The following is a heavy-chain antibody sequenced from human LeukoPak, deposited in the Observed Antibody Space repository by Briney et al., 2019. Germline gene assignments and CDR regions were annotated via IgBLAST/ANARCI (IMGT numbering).Heavy chain of an antibody. J-gene: IGHJ4*02. CDR3: ARSPRRVPFYFADGGGNY. Sequence: SETLSLTCAVYGGSFSGYYWSWIRQPPGKGLEWIGEINHSGSTNYNPSLKSRVTISVDTSKNQFSLKLSSVTAADTAVYYCARSPRRVPFYFADGGGNYWGQGTLVTVSS. CDR2: INHSGST. V-gene: IGHV4-34*01. CDR1: GGSFSGYY. D-gene: IGHD4-23*01.